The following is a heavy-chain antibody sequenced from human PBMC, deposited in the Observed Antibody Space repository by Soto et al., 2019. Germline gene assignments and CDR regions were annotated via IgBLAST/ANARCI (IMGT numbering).Heavy chain of an antibody. J-gene: IGHJ6*03. V-gene: IGHV4-39*01. D-gene: IGHD3-3*01. CDR3: ARIKIVGILTYYMDV. CDR2: MYYSGSK. Sequence: QVQLQESGPGLVKPLETLSLSCTVSGDSISSSSSYYWGWIRQPPGKGLEWIANMYYSGSKYYNPSLKSRVTISRETSENQISLKLSSVTAAYTAVYYCARIKIVGILTYYMDVWGKGTPVTVSS. CDR1: GDSISSSSSYY.